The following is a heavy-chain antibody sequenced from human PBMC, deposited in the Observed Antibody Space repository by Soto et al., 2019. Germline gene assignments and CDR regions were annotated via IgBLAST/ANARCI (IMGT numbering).Heavy chain of an antibody. D-gene: IGHD1-26*01. J-gene: IGHJ4*02. CDR2: INPNLGVT. Sequence: SAKVSSEACGETISCYTMCWVRQAPKQGLEWMGWINPNLGVTNYAQKFQGRVTMTRDKSTSTSYMELSRVKSDDTAVYYCARGTVGPTTDFAYWGQGTLVTGSS. CDR1: GETISCYT. CDR3: ARGTVGPTTDFAY. V-gene: IGHV1-69*10.